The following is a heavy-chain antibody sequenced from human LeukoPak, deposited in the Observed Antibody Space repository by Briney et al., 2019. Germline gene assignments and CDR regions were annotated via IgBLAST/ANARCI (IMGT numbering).Heavy chain of an antibody. V-gene: IGHV3-21*01. CDR1: GFTFSSYS. CDR2: ISSSSSYI. D-gene: IGHD3-10*01. Sequence: GGSLRLSCAASGFTFSSYSMNWVRQAPGKGLEWVSSISSSSSYIYYADSVKGRFTISRDNAKNTLYLQMNSLRAEDTAVYYCAKDLVSMVRGVTDSWGQGTLVTVSS. J-gene: IGHJ5*01. CDR3: AKDLVSMVRGVTDS.